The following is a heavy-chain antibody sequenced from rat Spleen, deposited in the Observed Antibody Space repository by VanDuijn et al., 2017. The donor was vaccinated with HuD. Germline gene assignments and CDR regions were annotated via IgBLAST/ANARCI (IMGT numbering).Heavy chain of an antibody. CDR2: IRTSGRRT. CDR1: GFTFSNYY. CDR3: ARWDSSYGVYNWFAY. Sequence: EVQLVESGGGLVQPGRSLKLSCAASGFTFSNYYLAWVRQAPKKGLEWVATIRTSGRRTYYPDSVKGRFTISRDNAKSSLYLQMNSLKSEDTATYYCARWDSSYGVYNWFAYWGQGTLVTVSS. D-gene: IGHD1-8*01. J-gene: IGHJ3*01. V-gene: IGHV5-25*01.